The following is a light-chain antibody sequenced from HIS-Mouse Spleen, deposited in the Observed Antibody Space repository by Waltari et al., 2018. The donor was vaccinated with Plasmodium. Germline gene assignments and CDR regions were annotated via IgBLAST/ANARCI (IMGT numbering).Light chain of an antibody. CDR2: DLS. J-gene: IGLJ2*01. CDR3: SSYTSSSTLV. Sequence: QSALTQPASVSGSPGQSITISCTGTSSDGGGYNYVSWYQQHPGKAPKLMIYDLSNRPSGVSNRFSGSKSGNTASLTISGLQAEDEADYYCSSYTSSSTLVFGGGTKLTVL. CDR1: SSDGGGYNY. V-gene: IGLV2-14*03.